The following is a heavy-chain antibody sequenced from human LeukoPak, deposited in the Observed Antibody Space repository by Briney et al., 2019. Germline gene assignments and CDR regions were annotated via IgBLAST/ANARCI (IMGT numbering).Heavy chain of an antibody. D-gene: IGHD3-3*01. CDR1: GFTFSSYA. J-gene: IGHJ4*02. CDR3: AKDDDFWSGYLDY. Sequence: PGGSLRLSCAASGFTFSSYAMSWVRQAPGXGLEWVSAISGSGGSTYYADSVKGRFTISGDNSKNTLYLQMNSLRAEDTAVYYCAKDDDFWSGYLDYWGQGTLVTVSS. V-gene: IGHV3-23*01. CDR2: ISGSGGST.